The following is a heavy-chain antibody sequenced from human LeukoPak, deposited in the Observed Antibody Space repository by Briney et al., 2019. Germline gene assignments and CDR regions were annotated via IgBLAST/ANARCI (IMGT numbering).Heavy chain of an antibody. CDR3: ARLSGGAAMPDNHDY. Sequence: GASVKVSCKASGGTFSSYAISWVRQAPGQGLEWMGGIIPIFGTANYAQKFQGSVTITADESTSTAYMELSSLRSEDTAVYYCARLSGGAAMPDNHDYWGQGTLVTVSS. CDR1: GGTFSSYA. V-gene: IGHV1-69*13. CDR2: IIPIFGTA. D-gene: IGHD2-2*01. J-gene: IGHJ4*02.